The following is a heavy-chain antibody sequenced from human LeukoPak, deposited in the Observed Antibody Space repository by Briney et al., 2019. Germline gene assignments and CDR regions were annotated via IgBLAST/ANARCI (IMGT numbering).Heavy chain of an antibody. CDR2: ISAYNGNT. CDR1: VYTFTSCG. J-gene: IGHJ4*02. D-gene: IGHD3-22*01. CDR3: AGDLSSSYYYVFAD. V-gene: IGHV1-18*01. Sequence: ASVKVSFTSSVYTFTSCGISCLRQAPGQGLEWMGWISAYNGNTIYAQMLQGRVTMTTDTSTSTAYMELRSLSSDDTAVYYCAGDLSSSYYYVFADWGQGTLVTVSS.